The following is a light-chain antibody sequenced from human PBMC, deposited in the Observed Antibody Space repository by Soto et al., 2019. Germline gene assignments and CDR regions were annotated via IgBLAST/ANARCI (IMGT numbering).Light chain of an antibody. CDR1: HSIFNY. CDR3: QQYNDWPRT. CDR2: GAS. J-gene: IGKJ1*01. V-gene: IGKV3-15*01. Sequence: EIVMTQSPATLSVSPGERVTLSCRASHSIFNYLAWYQQKPGQAPGLLIHGASTRATGVADRFSGSGSGTEFSLTISSLQSEDFAVYYCQQYNDWPRTFGQGTKVEIK.